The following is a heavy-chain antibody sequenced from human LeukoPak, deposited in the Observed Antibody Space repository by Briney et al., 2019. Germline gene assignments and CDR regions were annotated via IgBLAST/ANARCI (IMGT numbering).Heavy chain of an antibody. J-gene: IGHJ6*02. Sequence: GGSLRLTCAASGFTVTSNHMSWVRQVPGKGLEWVSSISSSSSYIYYADSVKGRFTISRDNAKNSLYLQMNSLRAEDTAVYYCARGGELLPYYYYGMDVWGQGTTVTVSS. D-gene: IGHD1-7*01. CDR1: GFTVTSNH. CDR3: ARGGELLPYYYYGMDV. CDR2: ISSSSSYI. V-gene: IGHV3-21*01.